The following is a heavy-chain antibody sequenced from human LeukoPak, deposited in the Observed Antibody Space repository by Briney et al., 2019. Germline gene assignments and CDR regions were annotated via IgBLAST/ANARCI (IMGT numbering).Heavy chain of an antibody. CDR3: AKDGYNSGWYFDY. CDR2: ISGSGGST. D-gene: IGHD6-19*01. Sequence: GGSLRLSCAASGFTFSTYAMSWVRQPPGKGLEWVSAISGSGGSTFYADSVKGRFSISRDNSRNTMYLQMNSLRGDDTAVYYCAKDGYNSGWYFDYWGQGTLVTVSS. V-gene: IGHV3-23*01. J-gene: IGHJ4*02. CDR1: GFTFSTYA.